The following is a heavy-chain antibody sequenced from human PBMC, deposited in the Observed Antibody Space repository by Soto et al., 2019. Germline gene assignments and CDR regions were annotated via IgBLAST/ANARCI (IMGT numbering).Heavy chain of an antibody. Sequence: QVQLQESGPRLVKPSQTLSLTCTVSGASVSSGAYYWGWVRQRPGRGLEWIGYIYESGYTYYNTSLKSRLTISLDRPNNQFSLGLTSVTAADTAVYYCVRALRHTAMVYPWFDPWGQGTLVTVSS. CDR2: IYESGYT. D-gene: IGHD5-18*01. CDR1: GASVSSGAYY. V-gene: IGHV4-31*03. J-gene: IGHJ5*02. CDR3: VRALRHTAMVYPWFDP.